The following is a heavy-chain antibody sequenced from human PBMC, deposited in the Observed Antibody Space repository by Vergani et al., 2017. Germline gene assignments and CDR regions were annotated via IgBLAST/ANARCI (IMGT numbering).Heavy chain of an antibody. Sequence: EVRLLESGGDLLQSGESLKISCAASGFSFKDYAMSWVRQAPGKGLEWVSGISGTGGFTFYADSVKGRFTISRDNYKNTLYLQMNSLRVEDTAVYYCARGGSDSSWYWVYWGQGTLVTVSS. D-gene: IGHD6-13*01. V-gene: IGHV3-23*01. CDR3: ARGGSDSSWYWVY. CDR1: GFSFKDYA. J-gene: IGHJ4*02. CDR2: ISGTGGFT.